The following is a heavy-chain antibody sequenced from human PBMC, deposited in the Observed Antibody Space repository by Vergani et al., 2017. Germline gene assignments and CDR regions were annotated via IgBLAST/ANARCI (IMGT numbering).Heavy chain of an antibody. J-gene: IGHJ6*02. V-gene: IGHV7-4-1*02. D-gene: IGHD7-27*01. CDR2: INTNTGNP. CDR1: GYTFTSYA. CDR3: ARDRGAPRTHPISGQLRKLGYYYGMDV. Sequence: QVQLVQSGAEVKKPGASVKVSCKASGYTFTSYAMHWVRQAPGQRLEWMGWINTNTGNPTYAQGFTGRFVFSLDTSVSTAYLQISSLKAEDTAVYYCARDRGAPRTHPISGQLRKLGYYYGMDVWGQGTTVTVSS.